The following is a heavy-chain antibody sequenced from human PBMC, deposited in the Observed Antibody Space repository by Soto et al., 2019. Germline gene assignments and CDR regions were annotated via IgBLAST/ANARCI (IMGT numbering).Heavy chain of an antibody. CDR3: ARRYSPRSGLGY. Sequence: PSETLSLTCAISGGSMNSGNWWSWVRQPPGKGLEWIGEIYHTGSTNYNPSLKRRVTISVDKSKNQFSLKMKSVTAADTAVYYCARRYSPRSGLGYWGQGTLITVSS. CDR2: IYHTGST. CDR1: GGSMNSGNW. V-gene: IGHV4-4*02. J-gene: IGHJ4*02. D-gene: IGHD3-16*01.